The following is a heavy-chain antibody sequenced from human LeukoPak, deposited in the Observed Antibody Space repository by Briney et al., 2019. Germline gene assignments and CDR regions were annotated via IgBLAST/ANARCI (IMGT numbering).Heavy chain of an antibody. Sequence: SETLSLTCTVSGGSISSYYWSWIRQAPGKGLECIGYIYYSGTTKYNPSLMGRVSISVDTSKKQFSLRLSSVAAADTAVYYCARHGGSYFYYWGQGTLVTVSS. CDR3: ARHGGSYFYY. CDR1: GGSISSYY. D-gene: IGHD1-26*01. CDR2: IYYSGTT. J-gene: IGHJ4*02. V-gene: IGHV4-59*08.